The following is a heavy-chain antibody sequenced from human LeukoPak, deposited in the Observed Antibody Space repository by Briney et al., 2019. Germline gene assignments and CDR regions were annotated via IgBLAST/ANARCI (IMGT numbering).Heavy chain of an antibody. CDR2: INSDGSST. D-gene: IGHD3-9*01. CDR3: TRDLMDYDVSTGLHHYYMDV. J-gene: IGHJ6*02. V-gene: IGHV3-74*01. CDR1: GFTFSNYW. Sequence: GGSLRLSCAASGFTFSNYWMHWVRQAPGKGLVWVSRINSDGSSTNYADSVKGRLTISRDNAKNTLYLQMNTLRVEDTAVYYCTRDLMDYDVSTGLHHYYMDVWGQGTTVTVSS.